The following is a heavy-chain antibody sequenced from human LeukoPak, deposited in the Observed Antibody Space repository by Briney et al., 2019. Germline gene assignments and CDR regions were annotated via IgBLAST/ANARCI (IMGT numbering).Heavy chain of an antibody. CDR3: ARSKGIAAAGFFDY. D-gene: IGHD6-13*01. CDR2: IYYSGST. CDR1: GGSISSSSYS. Sequence: SETLSLTCTVSGGSISSSSYSWGWIRQPPGKGLEWIGSIYYSGSTYYNPSLKSRVTISVDTSKNQFSLKLSSVTAADTAVYYCARSKGIAAAGFFDYWGQGTLVTVSS. J-gene: IGHJ4*02. V-gene: IGHV4-39*01.